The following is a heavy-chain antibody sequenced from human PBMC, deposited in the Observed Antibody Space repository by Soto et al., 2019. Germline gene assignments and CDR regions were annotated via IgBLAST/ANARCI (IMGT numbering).Heavy chain of an antibody. CDR3: ARWTSDIYYYGMGV. D-gene: IGHD1-1*01. CDR1: GGSISSSNW. Sequence: QVQLQESGPGLVKPSGTLSLTCAVSGGSISSSNWWSWVRQTPGKGLEWIGEMYHSGNTNYNPSLKSLVTVSVDKSKHEFCLKPSSVTAADTAVYYCARWTSDIYYYGMGVCGQVTTVTVSS. V-gene: IGHV4-4*02. CDR2: MYHSGNT. J-gene: IGHJ6*02.